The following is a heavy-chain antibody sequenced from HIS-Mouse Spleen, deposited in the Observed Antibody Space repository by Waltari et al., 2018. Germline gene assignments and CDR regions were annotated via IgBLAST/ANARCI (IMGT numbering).Heavy chain of an antibody. CDR2: IIPILGIA. V-gene: IGHV1-69*04. CDR3: ARHPEIAAAVGAFDI. J-gene: IGHJ3*02. Sequence: QVQLVQSGAEVKKPGYSVKVSCKASGGPFSSSALRWVRRAPGQGLEWMGRIIPILGIANYAQKFQGRVTITADKSTSTAYMELSSLRSEDTAVYYCARHPEIAAAVGAFDIWGQGTMVTVSS. D-gene: IGHD6-13*01. CDR1: GGPFSSSA.